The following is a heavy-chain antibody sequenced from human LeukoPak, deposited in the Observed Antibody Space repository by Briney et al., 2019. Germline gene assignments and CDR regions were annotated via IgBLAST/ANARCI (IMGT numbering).Heavy chain of an antibody. CDR3: VKEYRKAAMVTFMFDY. J-gene: IGHJ4*02. CDR2: ISSNGGST. D-gene: IGHD5-18*01. CDR1: GFTFSSYA. V-gene: IGHV3-64D*06. Sequence: GGSLRLSCSASGFTFSSYAMHWVRQAPGKGLEYVSAISSNGGSTYYADSVKGRFTISRDNSKNTLYLQMSGLRAEDTAVYYCVKEYRKAAMVTFMFDYWGQGTLVTVSS.